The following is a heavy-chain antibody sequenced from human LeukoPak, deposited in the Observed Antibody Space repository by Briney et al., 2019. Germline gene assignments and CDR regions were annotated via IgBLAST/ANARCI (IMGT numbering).Heavy chain of an antibody. J-gene: IGHJ4*02. Sequence: AASVKVSCKASGGTFSRYAISWVRQAPGQGLEWMGRIIPILGIANYAQKFQGRVTITADKSTSTAYMELSSLRSEDTAVYYCARGLAVTTKDYWGQGTLVTVSS. CDR1: GGTFSRYA. D-gene: IGHD4-17*01. CDR2: IIPILGIA. V-gene: IGHV1-69*04. CDR3: ARGLAVTTKDY.